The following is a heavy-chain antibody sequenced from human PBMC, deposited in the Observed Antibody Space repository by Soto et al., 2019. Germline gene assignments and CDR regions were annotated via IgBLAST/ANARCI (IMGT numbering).Heavy chain of an antibody. CDR1: GYTFTSYG. Sequence: ASVKVSCKASGYTFTSYGISWVRQAPGQGLEWMGWITAYKGNTNYAQKLQGRVTMTTDTSTSTAYMELMSRRSDDRAVYYCARDAQIVVVPAAIDYWGQGTLVTVSS. V-gene: IGHV1-18*01. J-gene: IGHJ4*02. D-gene: IGHD2-2*01. CDR3: ARDAQIVVVPAAIDY. CDR2: ITAYKGNT.